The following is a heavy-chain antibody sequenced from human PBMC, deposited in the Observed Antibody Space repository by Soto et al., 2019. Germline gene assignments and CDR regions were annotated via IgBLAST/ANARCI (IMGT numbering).Heavy chain of an antibody. CDR1: GFTFSSYA. CDR2: ISGSGGST. D-gene: IGHD2-15*01. CDR3: AKDLKDSVVAATSDFDY. Sequence: EVQLLESGGGLVQPGGSLRLSCAASGFTFSSYAMSWVRQAPGKGLEWVSAISGSGGSTYYADSVKGRFTISRDNSKNTLYLQMDSRRAEDTAVYYCAKDLKDSVVAATSDFDYWGQGTLVTVSS. J-gene: IGHJ4*02. V-gene: IGHV3-23*01.